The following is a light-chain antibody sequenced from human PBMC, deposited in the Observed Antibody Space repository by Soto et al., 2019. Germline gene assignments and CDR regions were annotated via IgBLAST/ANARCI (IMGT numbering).Light chain of an antibody. V-gene: IGLV2-14*01. CDR2: DVS. J-gene: IGLJ2*01. Sequence: QSALTQPDSVSGSPGQTITISSTGTSRDIGTYNYVSWYQQHPGEAPKLMIYDVSNRPSGVSNRFSGSKSDNTASLTISGLQAEHGADYYCSSYTGSSSVVFGGGTKLTVL. CDR3: SSYTGSSSVV. CDR1: SRDIGTYNY.